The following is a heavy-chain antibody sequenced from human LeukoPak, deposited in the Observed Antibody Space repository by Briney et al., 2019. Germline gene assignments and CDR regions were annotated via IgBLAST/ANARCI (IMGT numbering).Heavy chain of an antibody. V-gene: IGHV3-33*06. CDR2: IWYEGSNK. D-gene: IGHD3-3*01. CDR3: AKPITIFGNSAFDI. CDR1: GFTFSSYG. J-gene: IGHJ3*02. Sequence: PGGSLRLSCAASGFTFSSYGMHWVRQAPGKGLERVAVIWYEGSNKYYADSVKGRFTISRDNSKNTLYLQMNSLRAEDTAVYYCAKPITIFGNSAFDIWGQGTMVTVSS.